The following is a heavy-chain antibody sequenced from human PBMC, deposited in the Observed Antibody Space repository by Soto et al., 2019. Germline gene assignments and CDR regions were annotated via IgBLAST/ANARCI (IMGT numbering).Heavy chain of an antibody. CDR1: GFTFTRYS. Sequence: PGGSLRLSCAASGFTFTRYSMNWVRQDPGKGLEWVSSISSTTNYIYYADSMKGRFTVSRDNAKNSVYLEMNSLSAEDTAVYYCARESEDLTSNFAYWGQGTLVT. V-gene: IGHV3-21*01. J-gene: IGHJ4*02. CDR2: ISSTTNYI. CDR3: ARESEDLTSNFAY.